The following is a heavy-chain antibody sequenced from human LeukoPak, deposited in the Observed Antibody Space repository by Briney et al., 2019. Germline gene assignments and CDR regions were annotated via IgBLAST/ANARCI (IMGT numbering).Heavy chain of an antibody. Sequence: ASVKVSCKASGYTFTSYDINWVRQATGQGLEWMGWMNPNSGNTGYAQKFQGRVTMTRDTSISTAYMELSSLRSEDTAVYYCARGNSGSYYYYYYMDVWGEGTTVTISS. CDR2: MNPNSGNT. V-gene: IGHV1-8*01. CDR1: GYTFTSYD. J-gene: IGHJ6*03. D-gene: IGHD1-26*01. CDR3: ARGNSGSYYYYYYMDV.